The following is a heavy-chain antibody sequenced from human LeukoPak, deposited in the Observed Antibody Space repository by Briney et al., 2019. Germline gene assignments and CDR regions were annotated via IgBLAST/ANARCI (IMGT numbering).Heavy chain of an antibody. V-gene: IGHV3-23*01. Sequence: GGSLRLSCAASGFTFNNYAMSWVRQAPGKGLEWVSAISASGGATYYADSVKGRFTISRDNSENTLFLQMNSLRAEDTAVYYCAKEPREYCSSTSCPNWFDSWGQGTLVTVSS. J-gene: IGHJ5*01. CDR1: GFTFNNYA. D-gene: IGHD2-2*01. CDR2: ISASGGAT. CDR3: AKEPREYCSSTSCPNWFDS.